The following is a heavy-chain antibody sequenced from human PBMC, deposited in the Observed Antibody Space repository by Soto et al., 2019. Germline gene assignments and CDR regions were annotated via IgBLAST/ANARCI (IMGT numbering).Heavy chain of an antibody. CDR3: ATAMGGDGASISCSQNWFDP. D-gene: IGHD2-2*01. Sequence: PGESLKISCKGSGYSFNNYWIAWVRQMPGKGLEWMGVIYPADSDTRYSPSLQGQVTISVDRSINTAYLQWNSLKASDTAIYYCATAMGGDGASISCSQNWFDPWGQGTLVTVSS. V-gene: IGHV5-51*01. J-gene: IGHJ5*02. CDR2: IYPADSDT. CDR1: GYSFNNYW.